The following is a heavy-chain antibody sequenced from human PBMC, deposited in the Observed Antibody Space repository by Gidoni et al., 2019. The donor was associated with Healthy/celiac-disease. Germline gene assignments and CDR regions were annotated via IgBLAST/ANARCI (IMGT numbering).Heavy chain of an antibody. V-gene: IGHV3-53*01. J-gene: IGHJ6*02. CDR2: IYSGGST. D-gene: IGHD2-15*01. CDR3: ASAVVVAATDYYYYGMDV. CDR1: GFTVSSNY. Sequence: EVQLVESGGGLIQPGGSLRLSCAASGFTVSSNYMSWVRQAPGKGLEWVSVIYSGGSTDYADSVKGRFTISRDNSKNTLYLQMNSLRAEDTAVYYCASAVVVAATDYYYYGMDVWGQGTTVTVSS.